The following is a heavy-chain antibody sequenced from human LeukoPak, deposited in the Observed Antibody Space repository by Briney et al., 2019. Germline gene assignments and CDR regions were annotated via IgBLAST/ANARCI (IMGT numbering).Heavy chain of an antibody. J-gene: IGHJ4*02. CDR3: AKDLSLVMVRGVTNY. D-gene: IGHD3-10*01. CDR2: ISGSGGST. V-gene: IGHV3-23*01. CDR1: GFTFSSYA. Sequence: GGSLRLSCAASGFTFSSYAMSWVRQAPGKGLEWVSAISGSGGSTYYADSVKGRFTISRDNSKNTLYLQMNSLRAEDTAVYYCAKDLSLVMVRGVTNYWGQGTLVTVSS.